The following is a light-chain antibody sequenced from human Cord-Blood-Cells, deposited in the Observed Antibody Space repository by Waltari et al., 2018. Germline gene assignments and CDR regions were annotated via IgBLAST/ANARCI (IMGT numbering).Light chain of an antibody. CDR1: SSDVGSYNL. Sequence: QSALTQPASVSRSPGQSIPISCTGTSSDVGSYNLVSWYQQHPGKAPKLMIYKVSKRHAGVSNRFAGSKSGTTASLTISGLQAEDEADYSCCSYAGSSTYVFGTETKDTVL. V-gene: IGLV2-23*02. J-gene: IGLJ1*01. CDR2: KVS. CDR3: CSYAGSSTYV.